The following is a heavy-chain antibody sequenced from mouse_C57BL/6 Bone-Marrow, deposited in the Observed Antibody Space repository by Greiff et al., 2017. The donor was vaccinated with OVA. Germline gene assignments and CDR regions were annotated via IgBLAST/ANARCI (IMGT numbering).Heavy chain of an antibody. V-gene: IGHV1-53*01. CDR1: GYTFTSYW. D-gene: IGHD1-1*01. J-gene: IGHJ2*01. Sequence: SGTELVKPGASVKLSCTASGYTFTSYWMPWVQQRPGQGLEWIGNINPSNGGTNYNEKFKSKATLTVDKSSSTAYMQLSSLTSEDSAVYYWARRPGSSLDDWGQGTTLTVSS. CDR3: ARRPGSSLDD. CDR2: INPSNGGT.